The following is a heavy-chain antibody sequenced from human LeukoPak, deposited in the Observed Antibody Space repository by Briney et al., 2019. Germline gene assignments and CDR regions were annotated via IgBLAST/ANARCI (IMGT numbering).Heavy chain of an antibody. Sequence: PGGSLRPSCAASGFTFSTYAMNWVRQAPGKGLEWVSRIGSSDAGTYYADSVKGRFIISGDNSKNTLYLQMNSLRAEDTAAYYCATVYNNDIDYWGQGTLVTVSS. V-gene: IGHV3-23*01. CDR1: GFTFSTYA. CDR2: IGSSDAGT. CDR3: ATVYNNDIDY. D-gene: IGHD1-1*01. J-gene: IGHJ4*02.